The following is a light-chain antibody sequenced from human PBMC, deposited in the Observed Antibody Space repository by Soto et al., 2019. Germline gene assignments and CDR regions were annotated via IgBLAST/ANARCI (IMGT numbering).Light chain of an antibody. V-gene: IGKV3D-15*01. Sequence: EIVLTQSPGTLSLSPGARGTLSCRASQSVSSNLAWYQQKPGQAPRLLISGASTRATGVPARFSGSGSGTEFTLTITSLQSEEFAVYCCQQYNNWPLTVGPGTRLEIK. CDR1: QSVSSN. CDR2: GAS. J-gene: IGKJ5*01. CDR3: QQYNNWPLT.